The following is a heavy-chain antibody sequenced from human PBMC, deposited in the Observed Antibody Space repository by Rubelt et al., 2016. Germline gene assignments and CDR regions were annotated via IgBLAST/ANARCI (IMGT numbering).Heavy chain of an antibody. V-gene: IGHV4-34*01. CDR1: GGSFSGYY. J-gene: IGHJ4*02. CDR3: ASSDYYDSSGYIDY. Sequence: QQWGAGLLKPSETLSLTCAVYGGSFSGYYWSWIRQPPGKGLEWIGEINHSGSTNYNPSLKSRVTISVDTSKNQFSLKLSSVTAADTAVYYCASSDYYDSSGYIDYWGQGTLVTVSS. D-gene: IGHD3-22*01. CDR2: INHSGST.